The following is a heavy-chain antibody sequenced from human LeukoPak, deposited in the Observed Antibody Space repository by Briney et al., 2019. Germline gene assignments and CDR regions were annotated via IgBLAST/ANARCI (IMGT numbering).Heavy chain of an antibody. CDR2: VYPGDSDT. Sequence: GESLKISCKGSGYSFTNYWIAWVRQMPGKGLEWMGVVYPGDSDTTYSPSFRGQVTISADKSISTAYLQWSSLKASDTAMYYCVRHGTGTSQYYFYFGMDVWGQGTTVTVSS. J-gene: IGHJ6*02. CDR1: GYSFTNYW. D-gene: IGHD1-7*01. V-gene: IGHV5-51*01. CDR3: VRHGTGTSQYYFYFGMDV.